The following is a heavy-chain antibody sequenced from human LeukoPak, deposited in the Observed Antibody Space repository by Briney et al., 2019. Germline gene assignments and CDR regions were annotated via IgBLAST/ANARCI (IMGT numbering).Heavy chain of an antibody. V-gene: IGHV3-9*01. CDR2: ISWNSGSI. D-gene: IGHD1-14*01. Sequence: GGSLRLSCAASGFTFSDYYMSWIRQAPGKGLEWVSGISWNSGSIGYADSVKGRFTISRDNAKNSLYLQMNSLRAEDTALYYCAKDRRNDFDYWGQGILVTVSS. CDR3: AKDRRNDFDY. J-gene: IGHJ4*02. CDR1: GFTFSDYY.